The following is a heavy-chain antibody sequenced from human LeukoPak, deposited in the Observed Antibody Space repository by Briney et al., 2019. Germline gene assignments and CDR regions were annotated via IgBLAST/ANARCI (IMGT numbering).Heavy chain of an antibody. J-gene: IGHJ4*02. CDR1: GFTFRSYW. V-gene: IGHV3-74*01. Sequence: AGGSLRLSCAVSGFTFRSYWMHWVRQAPGKGLVWVSRINIDGTTTTYADSVKGRFTISRDNAKNSLYLQMNSLRAEDTAVYYCARDLARAGTTDPFVKWGQGTLVTVSS. D-gene: IGHD1-7*01. CDR2: INIDGTTT. CDR3: ARDLARAGTTDPFVK.